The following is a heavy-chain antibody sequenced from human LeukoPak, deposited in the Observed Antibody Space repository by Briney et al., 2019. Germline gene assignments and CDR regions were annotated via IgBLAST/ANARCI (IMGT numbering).Heavy chain of an antibody. Sequence: PSETLSLTCTVSGGSISSYYWSWIRQPPGKGLEWIGYIYYSGSTNYNPSLKSRVTISVDTSKNQFSLKLSSVTAADTAVYYCARHTYSSSWYVSGYSDYWGQGTLVTVSS. CDR2: IYYSGST. J-gene: IGHJ4*02. V-gene: IGHV4-59*08. CDR1: GGSISSYY. CDR3: ARHTYSSSWYVSGYSDY. D-gene: IGHD6-13*01.